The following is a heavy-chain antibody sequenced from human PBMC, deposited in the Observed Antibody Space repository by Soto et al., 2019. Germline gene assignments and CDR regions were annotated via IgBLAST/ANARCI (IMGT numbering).Heavy chain of an antibody. J-gene: IGHJ4*02. CDR2: IYPGDFDI. Sequence: GESLKISCQASGYIFNNHWIAWVRQTPEKGLELMGIIYPGDFDIRYNPTFQGHVTISVDRSRSTAYLQWGSLRASDSGLYFCARTDGWASARYLFDSWGQGTLVTVSS. CDR3: ARTDGWASARYLFDS. V-gene: IGHV5-51*01. D-gene: IGHD3-9*01. CDR1: GYIFNNHW.